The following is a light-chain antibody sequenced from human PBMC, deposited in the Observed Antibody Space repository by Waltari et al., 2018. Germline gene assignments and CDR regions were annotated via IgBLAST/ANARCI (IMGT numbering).Light chain of an antibody. CDR2: ATS. V-gene: IGKV1-39*01. Sequence: DIQMTQSPSSLSAFVGDRVIITCRASQSIGTSLNWYQQQPGKAPKLLIYATSTLQSGVPSRFSGSGSGTDFTLTISSLQPEDFATYSCHQNYSPPPTFGQGTKVEIK. CDR1: QSIGTS. CDR3: HQNYSPPPT. J-gene: IGKJ1*01.